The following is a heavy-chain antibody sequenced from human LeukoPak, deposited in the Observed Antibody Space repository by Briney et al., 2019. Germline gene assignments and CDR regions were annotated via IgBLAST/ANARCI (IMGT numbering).Heavy chain of an antibody. D-gene: IGHD3-9*01. J-gene: IGHJ4*02. CDR2: IIPIFGTA. Sequence: ASVKVSCKASGGTFSSYAISWVRQAPGQGLEWMGGIIPIFGTANYAQKFQGRVTITADESTNTAYMELSSLRSEDTAVYYGAREGSDILSYWGQGTLLTVSS. CDR1: GGTFSSYA. CDR3: AREGSDILSY. V-gene: IGHV1-69*13.